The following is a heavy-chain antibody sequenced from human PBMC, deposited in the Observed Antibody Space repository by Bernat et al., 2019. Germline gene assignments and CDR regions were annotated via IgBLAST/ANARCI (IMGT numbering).Heavy chain of an antibody. CDR2: ISGSGGST. Sequence: VQLVESGGGLVKPGGSLRLSCAASGFTFSSYAMSWVHQAPGKGLEWVSAISGSGGSTYYADSVKGRFTISRDNSKNTLYLQMNSLRAEDTAVYYCAKDRYCSSSLFDYWGQGTLVTVSS. V-gene: IGHV3-23*04. J-gene: IGHJ4*02. CDR1: GFTFSSYA. CDR3: AKDRYCSSSLFDY. D-gene: IGHD6-6*01.